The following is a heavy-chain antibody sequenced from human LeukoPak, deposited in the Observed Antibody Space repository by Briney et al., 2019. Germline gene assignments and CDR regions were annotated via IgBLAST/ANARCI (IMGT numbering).Heavy chain of an antibody. CDR1: DGSISSGDYY. CDR3: ANYDSSGSKNDAFDI. D-gene: IGHD3-22*01. Sequence: SETLSLTCTVSDGSISSGDYYWSWIRQSPGKGLEWIGYIYYSGSTYYNPSLKSRVTISVGTSKNQFSLKLSSVTAADTAVYYCANYDSSGSKNDAFDIWGQGTMVTVSS. CDR2: IYYSGST. J-gene: IGHJ3*02. V-gene: IGHV4-30-4*08.